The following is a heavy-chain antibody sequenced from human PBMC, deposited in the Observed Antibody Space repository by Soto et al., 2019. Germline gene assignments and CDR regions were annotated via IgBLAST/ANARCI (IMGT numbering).Heavy chain of an antibody. J-gene: IGHJ4*02. Sequence: QVQLVQSGAEVKKPGSSVKVSCKASGGTFSSYTISWVRQAPGQGLEWMGRIIPILGIANYAQKFQGRVTITADKSTSTAYMELSSLRSEDTAVYYCATFLDRSGYDIAVDYWGQGTLVTVSS. V-gene: IGHV1-69*02. CDR3: ATFLDRSGYDIAVDY. CDR1: GGTFSSYT. CDR2: IIPILGIA. D-gene: IGHD5-12*01.